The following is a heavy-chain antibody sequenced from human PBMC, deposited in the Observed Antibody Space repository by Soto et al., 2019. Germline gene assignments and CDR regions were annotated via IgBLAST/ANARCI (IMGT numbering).Heavy chain of an antibody. J-gene: IGHJ4*02. CDR3: ARGGALSTSWYWGDGLDS. CDR2: IIPVFGTP. CDR1: GYSFSSHA. Sequence: SVKVSCKASGYSFSSHAITWVRQAPGQGLEWMGGIIPVFGTPSYGQKFQGRVTISADKSTNTSYLELRSLRSEDTAVYYCARGGALSTSWYWGDGLDSWGQGTQVTVSS. V-gene: IGHV1-69*06. D-gene: IGHD6-13*01.